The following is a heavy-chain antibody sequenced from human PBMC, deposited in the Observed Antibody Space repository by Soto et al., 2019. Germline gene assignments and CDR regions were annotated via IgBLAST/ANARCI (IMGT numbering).Heavy chain of an antibody. D-gene: IGHD3-16*01. Sequence: QVQLVQSGAEVRKPGSAVRVSCKASGGTFKMYAMNWVRQAPGQGLEWMAGIIPIFDTPRYAQKFQGRVTITVDESTITAYMELSGLRSEDTATYYCTRSIGSGGVMGGFDYWGQGTLVTVAS. J-gene: IGHJ4*02. V-gene: IGHV1-69*01. CDR3: TRSIGSGGVMGGFDY. CDR1: GGTFKMYA. CDR2: IIPIFDTP.